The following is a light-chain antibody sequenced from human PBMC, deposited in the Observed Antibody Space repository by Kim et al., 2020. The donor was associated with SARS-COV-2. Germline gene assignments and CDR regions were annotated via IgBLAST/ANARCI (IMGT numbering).Light chain of an antibody. CDR1: QSVNSY. Sequence: EIVLTQSPATLSLSPGERATLSCRASQSVNSYLAWYQQKPGQAPRLLIYYASNRATGITARFSCRGSGTYFTPTISSLEPEDFAVYYCQLRRLWPPYALRRGTKLE. V-gene: IGKV3-11*01. J-gene: IGKJ2*01. CDR2: YAS. CDR3: QLRRLWPPYA.